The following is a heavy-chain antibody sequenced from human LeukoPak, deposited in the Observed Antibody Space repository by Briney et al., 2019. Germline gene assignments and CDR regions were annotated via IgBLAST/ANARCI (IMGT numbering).Heavy chain of an antibody. D-gene: IGHD3-3*01. J-gene: IGHJ6*03. CDR3: ARDGSRIAIFEAQKYYYYMDV. CDR2: INPNSGGT. Sequence: GASVKVSCKASGYTFTGYYMHWVRQAPGQGLEWMGWINPNSGGTNYAQKFQGRVTMTRDTSISTAYMELSRLRSDDTAVYYCARDGSRIAIFEAQKYYYYMDVWGKGTTVTVSS. V-gene: IGHV1-2*02. CDR1: GYTFTGYY.